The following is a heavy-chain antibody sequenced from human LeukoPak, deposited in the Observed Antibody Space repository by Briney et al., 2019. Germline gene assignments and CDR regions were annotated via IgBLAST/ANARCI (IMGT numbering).Heavy chain of an antibody. CDR2: INPNSGGT. J-gene: IGHJ4*02. CDR3: VRDLYDFWSGVGCY. Sequence: ASVKVSCKASGYTFTGYYMHWVRQAPGQGLEWMGWINPNSGGTNYAQKFQGRVTMTRDTSISSAYMELSRLRSDDTAVYYCVRDLYDFWSGVGCYWGQGTLVTVSS. D-gene: IGHD3-3*01. CDR1: GYTFTGYY. V-gene: IGHV1-2*02.